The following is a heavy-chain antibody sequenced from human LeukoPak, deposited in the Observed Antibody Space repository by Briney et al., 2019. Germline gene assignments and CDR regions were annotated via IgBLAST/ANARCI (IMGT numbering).Heavy chain of an antibody. Sequence: SGTLSLTCAVSGDSITNRNWWNWVRQPPGKGLESIGEISHSGSTNYNPSLKSRVTISVDKSKNEFSLNLSSVTAADTAVYYCARDSPAYCSGGNCYNWYFDLWGRGTLVSVSS. D-gene: IGHD2-15*01. V-gene: IGHV4-4*02. J-gene: IGHJ2*01. CDR3: ARDSPAYCSGGNCYNWYFDL. CDR1: GDSITNRNW. CDR2: ISHSGST.